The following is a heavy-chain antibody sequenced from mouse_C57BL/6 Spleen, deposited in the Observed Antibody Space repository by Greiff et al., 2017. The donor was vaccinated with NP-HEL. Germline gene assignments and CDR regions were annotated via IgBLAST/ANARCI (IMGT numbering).Heavy chain of an antibody. V-gene: IGHV5-12*01. Sequence: EVQLQESGGGLVQPGGSLKLSCAASGFTFSDYYMYWVRQTPEKRLEWVAYISNGGGSTYYPDTVKGRFTISRDNAKNTLYLQMSRLKSEDTAMYYCARRGYYGSSYYWYFDVWGTGTTVTVSS. CDR2: ISNGGGST. CDR1: GFTFSDYY. J-gene: IGHJ1*03. CDR3: ARRGYYGSSYYWYFDV. D-gene: IGHD1-1*01.